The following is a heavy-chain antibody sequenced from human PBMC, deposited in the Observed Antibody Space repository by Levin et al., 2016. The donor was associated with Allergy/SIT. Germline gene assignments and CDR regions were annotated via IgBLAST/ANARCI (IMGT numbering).Heavy chain of an antibody. V-gene: IGHV4-4*07. CDR3: ARVGTSSWRADFDY. CDR1: GYSISDYY. Sequence: SETLSLTCTVSGYSISDYYWVWIRQPAGKGLEWIGRVYNTGTTNYNPSLRSRLTLSADTSKNQLSLKMISVTAADTAVYYCARVGTSSWRADFDYWGQGALVTVSS. J-gene: IGHJ4*02. D-gene: IGHD6-13*01. CDR2: VYNTGTT.